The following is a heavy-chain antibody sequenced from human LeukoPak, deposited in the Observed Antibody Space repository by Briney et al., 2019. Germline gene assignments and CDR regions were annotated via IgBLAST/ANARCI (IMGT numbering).Heavy chain of an antibody. Sequence: ASVKVSCTASGYTFTGYYMHWVRQAPGQGLEWMGWINPNSGGTNYAQKFQGRVTMTRDTSISTAYMELSRLRSDDTAVYYCARGGGAVSGYDWRIDYWGQGTLVTVSS. J-gene: IGHJ4*02. CDR2: INPNSGGT. CDR1: GYTFTGYY. CDR3: ARGGGAVSGYDWRIDY. D-gene: IGHD5-12*01. V-gene: IGHV1-2*02.